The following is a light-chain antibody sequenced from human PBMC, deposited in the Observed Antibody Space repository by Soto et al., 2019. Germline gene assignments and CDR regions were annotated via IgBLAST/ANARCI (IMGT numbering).Light chain of an antibody. V-gene: IGLV2-14*01. J-gene: IGLJ1*01. CDR2: EVS. CDR1: TSDVGNYNY. Sequence: QSALTQPASVSGSPGQSITISYTGTTSDVGNYNYVSWYQQHPGKAPKLIIYEVSNRPSGVSDRFSGSKSGNMASLTISGLQAEDEADYFCSSYTTSRSLDYVFGSGTKVTVL. CDR3: SSYTTSRSLDYV.